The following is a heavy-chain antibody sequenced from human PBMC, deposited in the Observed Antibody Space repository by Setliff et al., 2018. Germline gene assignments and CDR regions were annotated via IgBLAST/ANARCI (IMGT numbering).Heavy chain of an antibody. D-gene: IGHD3-22*01. CDR3: ARDQWPYYYDSSGYYSSYYYYGMDV. CDR2: MNPNSGNT. V-gene: IGHV1-8*02. CDR1: GYTFTSYD. Sequence: GASVKVSCKASGYTFTSYDINWVRQATGQGLEWMGWMNPNSGNTGYAQKFQGRVTMTTDTSTSTAYMELRSLRSDDTAVYYCARDQWPYYYDSSGYYSSYYYYGMDVWGQGTTVTVSS. J-gene: IGHJ6*02.